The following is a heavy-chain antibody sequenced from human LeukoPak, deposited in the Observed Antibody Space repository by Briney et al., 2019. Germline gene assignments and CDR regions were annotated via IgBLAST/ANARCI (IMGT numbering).Heavy chain of an antibody. CDR1: GYTFNSYY. J-gene: IGHJ4*02. D-gene: IGHD2-15*01. CDR3: ARDLRGRDY. CDR2: INPSGGST. V-gene: IGHV1-46*02. Sequence: ASVKVSCKASGYTFNSYYIHWVRQAPGQGLEWMGLINPSGGSTRYAQKFQGRVTMTRDTSTSTVYMELSSLRSEDTAVYYCARDLRGRDYWGQGTLVTVSS.